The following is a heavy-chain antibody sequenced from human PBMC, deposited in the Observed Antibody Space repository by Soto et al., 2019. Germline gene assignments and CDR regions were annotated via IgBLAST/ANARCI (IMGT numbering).Heavy chain of an antibody. V-gene: IGHV3-23*01. CDR3: AKVGYYDSSGHNWFDP. CDR2: ISGSGGST. J-gene: IGHJ5*02. CDR1: GFTFSSYV. D-gene: IGHD3-22*01. Sequence: LRLSCAVSGFTFSSYVMSWVRQAPGKGLEWVSAISGSGGSTYYADSVKGRFTISRDNSKNTLYLQMNSLRADDTAVYYCAKVGYYDSSGHNWFDPWGQGTQVTVSS.